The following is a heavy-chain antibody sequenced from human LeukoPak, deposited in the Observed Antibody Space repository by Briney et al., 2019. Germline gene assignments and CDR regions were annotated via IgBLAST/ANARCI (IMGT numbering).Heavy chain of an antibody. CDR3: ARVALDSSGWFYHGMDV. D-gene: IGHD6-19*01. V-gene: IGHV4-4*07. Sequence: RTSETLSLTCTVSGGSISSYYWNWIRQSAGRGLEWIGRFYTGGSTNYNPSLKSRVTMSVDTSKNQFSLKLTSVIAADTAVYCCARVALDSSGWFYHGMDVWGQGTTVTVSS. CDR2: FYTGGST. CDR1: GGSISSYY. J-gene: IGHJ6*02.